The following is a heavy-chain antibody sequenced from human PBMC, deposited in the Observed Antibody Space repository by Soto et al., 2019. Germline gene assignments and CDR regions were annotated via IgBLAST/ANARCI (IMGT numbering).Heavy chain of an antibody. CDR3: AKSWSGSHGAFDM. D-gene: IGHD2-8*02. J-gene: IGHJ3*02. V-gene: IGHV3-30*18. Sequence: QVQLVESGGGVVQPGRSLRLSCAASGFIFSTYGMHWVRQAPGKELEWVAVISYDGSNQYYEDSVKGRFTISRDNSKNTLYLQMNSLRVEDTAVYYCAKSWSGSHGAFDMWGQGTMVTVSA. CDR2: ISYDGSNQ. CDR1: GFIFSTYG.